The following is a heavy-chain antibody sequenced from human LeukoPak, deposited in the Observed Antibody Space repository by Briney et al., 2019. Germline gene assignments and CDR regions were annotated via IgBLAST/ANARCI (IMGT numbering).Heavy chain of an antibody. J-gene: IGHJ5*02. D-gene: IGHD6-13*01. CDR3: AIRTAPTGPNWFDP. CDR1: GYTFTSFA. CDR2: IIPILDIA. V-gene: IGHV1-69*04. Sequence: SVKVSCKASGYTFTSFAISWVRQAPGQGLEWMGTIIPILDIANYAQKFQGRVTITADKSTSTAYMELSSLRSDDTAVYYCAIRTAPTGPNWFDPWGQGTLVTVSS.